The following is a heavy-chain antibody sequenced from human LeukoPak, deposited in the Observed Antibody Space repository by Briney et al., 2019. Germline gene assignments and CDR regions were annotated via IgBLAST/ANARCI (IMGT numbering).Heavy chain of an antibody. V-gene: IGHV3-23*01. CDR2: ISASGADT. Sequence: GGSLRLSCAASGFTLSSYATSWVRQAPGKGLEWVSAISASGADTYYADSVKGRFTISRDTSKNTVYLQMNSLRDEDTAVYYCAKQLDSGNFYPTGDDYWGQGTLVTVSS. CDR3: AKQLDSGNFYPTGDDY. J-gene: IGHJ4*02. CDR1: GFTLSSYA. D-gene: IGHD3-10*01.